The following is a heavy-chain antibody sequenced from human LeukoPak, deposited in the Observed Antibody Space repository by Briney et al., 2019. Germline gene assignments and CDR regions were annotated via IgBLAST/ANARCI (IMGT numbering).Heavy chain of an antibody. Sequence: SETLSLTCAVSGGSISSSNWWSWVRQPPGKGLEWIGEIYHSGSTNYNPSLKSRVTISVDKSKNQFSLKLSSVTAADTAVYYCARGTSIAARGLFDYWGQGTLVTVSS. V-gene: IGHV4-4*02. CDR3: ARGTSIAARGLFDY. J-gene: IGHJ4*02. CDR1: GGSISSSNW. CDR2: IYHSGST. D-gene: IGHD6-6*01.